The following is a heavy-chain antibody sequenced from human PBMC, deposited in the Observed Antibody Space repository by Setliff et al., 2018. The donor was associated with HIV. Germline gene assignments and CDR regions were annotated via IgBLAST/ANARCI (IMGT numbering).Heavy chain of an antibody. D-gene: IGHD3-22*01. CDR1: GYSISSDYY. V-gene: IGHV4-38-2*02. CDR3: ASRVYYYDSSGYLREEGFDP. CDR2: IYHSGST. Sequence: LSLTCTVSGYSISSDYYWGWIRQPPGKGLEWIGNIYHSGSTYYNPSLKSRVTISVDTSKNQFSLKLSSVTAADAAVYYCASRVYYYDSSGYLREEGFDPWGQGTLVTVSS. J-gene: IGHJ5*02.